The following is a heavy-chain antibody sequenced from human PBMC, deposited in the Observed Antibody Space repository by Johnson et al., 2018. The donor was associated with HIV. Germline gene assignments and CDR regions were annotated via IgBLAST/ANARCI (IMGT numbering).Heavy chain of an antibody. V-gene: IGHV3-13*01. CDR2: IGTAGDT. D-gene: IGHD6-13*01. Sequence: VQLVESGGGVVQPGRSLRLSCAASGFTFSDYYMSWIRQAPGKGLEWVSAIGTAGDTYYPGSVKGRFTISRENAKNSLYLQMNSLRAEDTAVYYCAKAVTGEGLAAAGTGEAFDIWGQGTMVTVSS. J-gene: IGHJ3*02. CDR1: GFTFSDYY. CDR3: AKAVTGEGLAAAGTGEAFDI.